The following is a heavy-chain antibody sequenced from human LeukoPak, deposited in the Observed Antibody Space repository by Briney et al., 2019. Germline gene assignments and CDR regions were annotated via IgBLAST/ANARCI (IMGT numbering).Heavy chain of an antibody. Sequence: PGGSLRLSCAAPGFTVSSSYMSWVRQAPGKGLEWVSIIYSGGSTYYADSVKGRFTISRDNSKNTLYLQMNSLRAEDTAVYYCARGVVWELQYWGQGTLVTVSS. V-gene: IGHV3-66*01. CDR3: ARGVVWELQY. CDR2: IYSGGST. D-gene: IGHD1-26*01. CDR1: GFTVSSSY. J-gene: IGHJ4*02.